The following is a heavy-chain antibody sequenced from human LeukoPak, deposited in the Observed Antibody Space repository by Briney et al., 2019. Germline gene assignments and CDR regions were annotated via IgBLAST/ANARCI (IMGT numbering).Heavy chain of an antibody. CDR2: VYPRDSDT. CDR1: GYIFSSYW. CDR3: ARIPKVDSSMARYSDY. V-gene: IGHV5-51*01. Sequence: GESLKISCKGSGYIFSSYWISWVRQMPGKGLEWMGIVYPRDSDTRYSPPFQGQVSISADKSINTAYLQWSSLKASDTAMYYCARIPKVDSSMARYSDYWGQGTLVTVSS. J-gene: IGHJ4*02. D-gene: IGHD5-18*01.